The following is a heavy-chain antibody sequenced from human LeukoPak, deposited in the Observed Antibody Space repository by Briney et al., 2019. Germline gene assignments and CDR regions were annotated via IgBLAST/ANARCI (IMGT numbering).Heavy chain of an antibody. V-gene: IGHV3-30*14. D-gene: IGHD5-18*01. Sequence: GGSLRLSCAATGFRFSSYDMHWVRQAPGKGLEWVAAISAEGDIQIYLDSVMGRFTISRDNSKNTLYLQMNSLRAEDTAVYYCAGGYNYGYQNYWGQGTLVTVSS. CDR3: AGGYNYGYQNY. CDR2: ISAEGDIQ. CDR1: GFRFSSYD. J-gene: IGHJ4*02.